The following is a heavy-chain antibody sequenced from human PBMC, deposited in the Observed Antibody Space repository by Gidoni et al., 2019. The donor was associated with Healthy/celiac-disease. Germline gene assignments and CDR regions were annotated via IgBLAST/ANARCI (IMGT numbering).Heavy chain of an antibody. V-gene: IGHV3-33*01. CDR3: ARDMGSGYTNWFDP. Sequence: QVQLVESGGGVVQPGRSLRLSCAASGFTFSSYGMHWVRQAAGKGLGWVAVIGYDGSNKYYADSVKGRFTISRDNSKNTLYLQMNSLRAEDTAVYYCARDMGSGYTNWFDPWGQGTLVTVSS. CDR1: GFTFSSYG. D-gene: IGHD3-22*01. J-gene: IGHJ5*02. CDR2: IGYDGSNK.